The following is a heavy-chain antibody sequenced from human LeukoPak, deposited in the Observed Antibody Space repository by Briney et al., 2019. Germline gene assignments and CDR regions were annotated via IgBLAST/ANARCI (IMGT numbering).Heavy chain of an antibody. CDR2: IKTDGSDT. D-gene: IGHD4-17*01. V-gene: IGHV3-74*01. Sequence: GGSLRLSCAASGFTFSGFWMHWFAHAPGRGPVWVSGIKTDGSDTRYADSVKGRFTISRDNSKNTLYLQMNSLRAEDTAVYYCAKGDYGDPPLYWGQGTLVTVSS. CDR3: AKGDYGDPPLY. J-gene: IGHJ4*02. CDR1: GFTFSGFW.